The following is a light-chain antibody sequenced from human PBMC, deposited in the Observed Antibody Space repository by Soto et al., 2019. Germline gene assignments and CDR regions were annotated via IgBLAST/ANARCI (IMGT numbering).Light chain of an antibody. Sequence: ETVLPQSPGTLSLSPGEISTLSFLSSQSVTSNYLAWYQQKRGQAPRLLIYDASNRATGIPARFSGSGSGTDFTLTISSLEPEDFAVYYCQQRSNWPINCGQGKRLEIK. CDR3: QQRSNWPIN. CDR2: DAS. J-gene: IGKJ5*01. CDR1: QSVTSNY. V-gene: IGKV3-11*01.